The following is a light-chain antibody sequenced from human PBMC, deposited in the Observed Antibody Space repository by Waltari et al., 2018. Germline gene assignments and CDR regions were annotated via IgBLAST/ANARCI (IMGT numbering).Light chain of an antibody. CDR3: QQFSTSPWT. J-gene: IGKJ1*01. Sequence: EIVLTQSPGTLSFSPGERATLSCLASQGVSSTFFAWYQQKHGQAPRILIYGASFRAAGIPDRFSGSASGTHFTLTISRLEPEDFAVYYCQQFSTSPWTFGQGTKVEFK. V-gene: IGKV3-20*01. CDR1: QGVSSTF. CDR2: GAS.